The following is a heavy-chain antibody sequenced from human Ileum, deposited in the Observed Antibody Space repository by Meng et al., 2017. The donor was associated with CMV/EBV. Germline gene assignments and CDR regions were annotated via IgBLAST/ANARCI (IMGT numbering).Heavy chain of an antibody. J-gene: IGHJ5*02. Sequence: SETLSLTCTVSGGSIRSSVFFWGWSRQPPGKGLEWFWTIFHNGTTYYNSSLKSRVIPSADTSKNQFSRKVNSVTATDTAVYFCARQGGHFRSTSCYFGSTSDWFDPWGQGTQVNVSS. CDR1: GGSIRSSVFF. CDR3: ARQGGHFRSTSCYFGSTSDWFDP. D-gene: IGHD2-2*01. V-gene: IGHV4-39*01. CDR2: IFHNGTT.